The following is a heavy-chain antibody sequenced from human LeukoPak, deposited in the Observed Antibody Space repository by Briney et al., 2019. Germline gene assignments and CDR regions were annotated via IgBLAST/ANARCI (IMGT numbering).Heavy chain of an antibody. CDR2: ISGSGGST. Sequence: GGSLRLSCAASEFTFSNYGMSWVRQAPGKGLEWVSAISGSGGSTYYADSVKGRFTISRDSSKNTLYLQVNSLRDEDTAVYYCARGHYYGLDVWGKGTTVTTSS. V-gene: IGHV3-23*01. CDR1: EFTFSNYG. CDR3: ARGHYYGLDV. J-gene: IGHJ6*04.